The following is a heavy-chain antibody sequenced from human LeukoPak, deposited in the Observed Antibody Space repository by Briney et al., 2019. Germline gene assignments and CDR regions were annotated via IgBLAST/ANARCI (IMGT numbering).Heavy chain of an antibody. CDR1: GFTFSNYG. J-gene: IGHJ4*02. CDR3: AKGYYDSSGPDY. CDR2: ISYDGSNK. D-gene: IGHD3-22*01. Sequence: GGSLRLSCAASGFTFSNYGMSWVRQAPGKGLEWVAVISYDGSNKYYADSVKGRFTISRDNSKNTLYLQMNSLRAEDTAVYYCAKGYYDSSGPDYWGQGTLVTVSS. V-gene: IGHV3-30*18.